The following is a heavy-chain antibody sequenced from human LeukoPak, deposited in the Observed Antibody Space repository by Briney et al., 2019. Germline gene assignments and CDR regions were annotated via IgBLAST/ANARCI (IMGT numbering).Heavy chain of an antibody. CDR1: GFTFRKYW. Sequence: GGSLRLSCAASGFTFRKYWMAWVRQAPGRGLEWVATIAANGNDKDYEDALQGRFAISRDNTRNSLSLRIDSLRAEDTAQYYCAREVFFQFDNWGQGALVTVSS. CDR3: AREVFFQFDN. V-gene: IGHV3-7*03. J-gene: IGHJ4*02. CDR2: IAANGNDK.